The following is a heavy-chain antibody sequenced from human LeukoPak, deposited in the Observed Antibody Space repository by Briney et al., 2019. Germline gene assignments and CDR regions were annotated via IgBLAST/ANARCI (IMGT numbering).Heavy chain of an antibody. CDR3: ARDSGYDAGLNFDY. CDR2: IYYSGST. CDR1: GDSVSSDS. V-gene: IGHV4-59*02. J-gene: IGHJ4*02. Sequence: SETLSLTCTVSGDSVSSDSWTWIRQPPGKGLEWIGYIYYSGSTNYNPSLKSRVTISVDTSKNQFSLKLSSVTAADTAVYYCARDSGYDAGLNFDYWGQGTLVTVSS. D-gene: IGHD5-12*01.